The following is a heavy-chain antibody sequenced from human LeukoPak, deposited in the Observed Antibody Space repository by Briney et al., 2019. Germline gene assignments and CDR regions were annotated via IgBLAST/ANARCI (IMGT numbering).Heavy chain of an antibody. V-gene: IGHV3-21*06. J-gene: IGHJ4*02. D-gene: IGHD3-22*01. CDR2: ISGSGSYI. CDR1: GFTFSSYS. Sequence: GGSLRLSCAASGFTFSSYSMNWVRQAPGKGLEWVSAISGSGSYISYADSMKGRFTISRDSAKNSVYLQMNSLRSEDAAVYYCARGKFDSSGYYIDYWGQGTLVTVSS. CDR3: ARGKFDSSGYYIDY.